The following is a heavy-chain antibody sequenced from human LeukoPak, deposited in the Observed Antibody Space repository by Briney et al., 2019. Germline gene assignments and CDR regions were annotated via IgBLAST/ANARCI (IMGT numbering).Heavy chain of an antibody. CDR2: ISGSGAST. V-gene: IGHV3-23*01. D-gene: IGHD1/OR15-1a*01. CDR3: AKGLAGTTFPQYYYAMDV. Sequence: GGSLRLSCAASGFTFSSYAMSWVRQAPGKGLEWVSAISGSGASTYYAGSVKGRFTISRDNSKNTLYLPMNSLRAEDTAVYYCAKGLAGTTFPQYYYAMDVWGKGTTVTVSS. CDR1: GFTFSSYA. J-gene: IGHJ6*04.